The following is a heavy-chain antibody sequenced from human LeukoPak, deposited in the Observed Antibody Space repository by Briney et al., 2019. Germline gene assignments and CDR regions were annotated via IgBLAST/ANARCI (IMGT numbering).Heavy chain of an antibody. CDR1: GGTFSSYA. CDR2: IIPIFGTA. D-gene: IGHD1-1*01. Sequence: SVKVSCKASGGTFSSYAISWVRQAPGQGLEWMGGIIPIFGTANYAQKFQGRVTITADESTSTAYMELSSLRSDDTAVYYCARDWGLERTFDYWGQGTLVTVSS. V-gene: IGHV1-69*13. CDR3: ARDWGLERTFDY. J-gene: IGHJ4*02.